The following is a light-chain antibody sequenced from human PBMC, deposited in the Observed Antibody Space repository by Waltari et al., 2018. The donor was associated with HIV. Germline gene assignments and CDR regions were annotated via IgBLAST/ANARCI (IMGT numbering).Light chain of an antibody. CDR1: TSDIGGYNH. CDR2: EFS. J-gene: IGLJ2*01. Sequence: QSAPTQPASVSGSPGQSITISCTGTTSDIGGYNHVSWYQQHPDKAPKLVIYEFSNRPSVVSIRLSGSKSGNTASLTISGLQAEDEADYYCSSYTSSSTVVFGGGTKLTVL. V-gene: IGLV2-14*01. CDR3: SSYTSSSTVV.